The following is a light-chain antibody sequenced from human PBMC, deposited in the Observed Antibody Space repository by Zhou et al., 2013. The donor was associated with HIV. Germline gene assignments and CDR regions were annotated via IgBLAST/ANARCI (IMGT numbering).Light chain of an antibody. J-gene: IGLJ2*01. CDR3: SSKTSSITFVV. CDR2: DVT. V-gene: IGLV2-14*03. Sequence: QSALTQPVSVSGSPGQSITISCTGTSSDVGDYNYVSWYQQYPGEVPKLIIYDVTKRPSGISSRFSGSKSANTASLTISGLQADDEADYYCSSKTSSITFVVFGGGTEADRP. CDR1: SSDVGDYNY.